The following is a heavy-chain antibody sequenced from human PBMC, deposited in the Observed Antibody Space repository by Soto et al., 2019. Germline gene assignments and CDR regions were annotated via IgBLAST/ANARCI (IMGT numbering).Heavy chain of an antibody. V-gene: IGHV1-69*01. D-gene: IGHD3-10*01. J-gene: IGHJ3*02. CDR2: NIPIFGTA. CDR1: GGPFSSYA. CDR3: GRDGPMVRGVRNAFDI. Sequence: QVQLVQSGAEVRKPGSSVKVSCKASGGPFSSYAISWLRQAPGQGRQWRVGNIPIFGTANYAQKFQGRVTISADESTSTAYMELSSLRSGDTAVYSCGRDGPMVRGVRNAFDIWGHGTMVTFSA.